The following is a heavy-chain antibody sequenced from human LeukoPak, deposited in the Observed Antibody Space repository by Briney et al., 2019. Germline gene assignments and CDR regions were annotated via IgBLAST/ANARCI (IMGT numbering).Heavy chain of an antibody. V-gene: IGHV4-30-4*01. D-gene: IGHD3-16*01. CDR1: GGSINSGEYC. Sequence: SSQTLSLTCTVSGGSINSGEYCWSWIRQSPGKGLAWIGYIYFNGRTFYNPSLKSRVSMSVDTSKNLFSLRLSSVTAADTALYFCARDAPYAPPLDYWGQGTLVTVSS. CDR2: IYFNGRT. CDR3: ARDAPYAPPLDY. J-gene: IGHJ4*02.